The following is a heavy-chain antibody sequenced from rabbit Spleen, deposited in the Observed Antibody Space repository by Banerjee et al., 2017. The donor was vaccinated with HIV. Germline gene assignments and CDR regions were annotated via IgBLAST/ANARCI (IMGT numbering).Heavy chain of an antibody. CDR1: GFSFSSSYD. V-gene: IGHV1S45*01. CDR3: ARDAGTSFSSYGMDL. CDR2: IYTGNGKT. Sequence: QEQLEESGGDLVKPEGSLTLTCTASGFSFSSSYDMCWVRQAPGKGLEWIACIYTGNGKTYYASWAKGRFTISKTSSTTVTLQMTSLTVADTATYFCARDAGTSFSSYGMDLWGQGTLVTVS. J-gene: IGHJ6*01. D-gene: IGHD4-2*01.